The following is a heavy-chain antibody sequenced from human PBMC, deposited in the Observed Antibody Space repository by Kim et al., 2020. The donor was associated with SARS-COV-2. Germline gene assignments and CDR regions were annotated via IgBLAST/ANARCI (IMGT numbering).Heavy chain of an antibody. CDR1: GFTFSSYA. CDR2: ISYDGSNK. Sequence: GGSLRLSCAASGFTFSSYAMHWVRQAPGKGLEWVAVISYDGSNKYYADSVKGRFTISRDNSKNTLYLQMNSLRAEDTAVYYCAAGGGRGGVAPRGLLDY. V-gene: IGHV3-30*04. J-gene: IGHJ4*01. D-gene: IGHD1-26*01. CDR3: AAGGGRGGVAPRGLLDY.